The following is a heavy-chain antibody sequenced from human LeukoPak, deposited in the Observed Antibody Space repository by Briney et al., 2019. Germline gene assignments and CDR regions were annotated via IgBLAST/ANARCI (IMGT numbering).Heavy chain of an antibody. J-gene: IGHJ4*02. V-gene: IGHV3-64*02. Sequence: TGGSLRLSCAVSGFNFSSYVMHWVRQAPGKGLEYVSAISGNGGSTYYADSVKGRFTISRDNSKNTMYLQMGSLRAEDMAVYYCARGNYGAYGYFDFWGQGTLVTVSS. CDR1: GFNFSSYV. CDR2: ISGNGGST. D-gene: IGHD4-17*01. CDR3: ARGNYGAYGYFDF.